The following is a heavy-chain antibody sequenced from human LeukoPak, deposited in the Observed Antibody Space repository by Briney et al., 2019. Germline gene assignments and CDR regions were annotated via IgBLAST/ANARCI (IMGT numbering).Heavy chain of an antibody. Sequence: GGSLRLSCAASGFTFSKYGMHWVRQAPGKGLEWVAVMSVDGGNKYYADSARGRFTVSRDNSKNTLYPQMNSLRPEDTAVYYCTREIFHFCFDYWGQGTLVTVSS. D-gene: IGHD2/OR15-2a*01. CDR3: TREIFHFCFDY. V-gene: IGHV3-30*03. CDR2: MSVDGGNK. CDR1: GFTFSKYG. J-gene: IGHJ4*02.